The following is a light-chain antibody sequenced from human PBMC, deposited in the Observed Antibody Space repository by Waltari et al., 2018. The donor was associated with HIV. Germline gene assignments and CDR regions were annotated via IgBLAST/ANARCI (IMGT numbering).Light chain of an antibody. V-gene: IGLV4-69*01. J-gene: IGLJ2*01. Sequence: QPVVTQSPYAAASLGASVKLTCTLSSGNSDYAIAWHQQHPQQGPRYLMRLNNDGSHYKGDGIPDRLSGSSSGAERYLIISSLQSGDEADYYCQTWDTGIIIFGGGTKLTVL. CDR1: SGNSDYA. CDR2: LNNDGSH. CDR3: QTWDTGIII.